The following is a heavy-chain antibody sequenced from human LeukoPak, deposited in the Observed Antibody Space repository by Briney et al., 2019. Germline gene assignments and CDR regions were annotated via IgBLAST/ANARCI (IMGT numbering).Heavy chain of an antibody. CDR3: ARDSISRGFDY. CDR2: IYTSGIN. J-gene: IGHJ4*02. D-gene: IGHD3-10*01. V-gene: IGHV4-4*07. CDR1: GGSISGFY. Sequence: SETLSLTCIVSGGSISGFYWSWIRQPAGKGLEWIGRIYTSGINNYNPSLKRRVTMSVYTSKNQFSLRLSSVTAADTAVYYCARDSISRGFDYWGQGTLVTVSS.